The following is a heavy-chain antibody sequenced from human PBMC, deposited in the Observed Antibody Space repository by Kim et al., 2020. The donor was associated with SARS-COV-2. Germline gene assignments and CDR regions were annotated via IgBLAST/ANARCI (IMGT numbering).Heavy chain of an antibody. CDR2: IYYSGST. V-gene: IGHV4-39*01. Sequence: SETLSLTCTVSGGSISSSSYYWGWIRQPPGKGLEWIGSIYYSGSTYYNPSLKSRVTISVDTSKNQFSLKLSSVTAADTAVYYCARPISSSGWYVYWGQGTRVTVSS. J-gene: IGHJ4*02. D-gene: IGHD6-19*01. CDR1: GGSISSSSYY. CDR3: ARPISSSGWYVY.